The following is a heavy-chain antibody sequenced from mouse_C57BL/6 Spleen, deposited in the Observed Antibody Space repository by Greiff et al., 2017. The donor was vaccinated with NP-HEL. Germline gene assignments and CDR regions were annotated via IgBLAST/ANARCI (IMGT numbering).Heavy chain of an antibody. CDR3: ARYGYYGSNFDY. CDR1: GYAFSSYW. CDR2: IYPGDGDT. V-gene: IGHV1-80*01. D-gene: IGHD1-1*01. J-gene: IGHJ2*01. Sequence: QVQLQQSGAELVKPGASVKISCKASGYAFSSYWMNWVKQRPGKGLEWIGQIYPGDGDTNYNGKFKGKATLTADKSSSTAYMQLSSLTSEDSAVYFCARYGYYGSNFDYWGQGTTLTVSS.